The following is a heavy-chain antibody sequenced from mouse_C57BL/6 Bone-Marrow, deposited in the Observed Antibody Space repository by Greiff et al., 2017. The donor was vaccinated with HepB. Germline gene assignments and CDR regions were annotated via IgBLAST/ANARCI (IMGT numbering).Heavy chain of an antibody. CDR2: IDPSDSYT. V-gene: IGHV1-59*01. CDR1: GYTFTSYW. J-gene: IGHJ4*01. Sequence: QVQLKQPGAELVRPGTSVKLSCKASGYTFTSYWMHWVKQRPGQGLEWIGVIDPSDSYTHYNQKFKGKATLTVDTSSSTAYMQLSSLTSEDSAVYYCAKPYDYWALDYWRQGTSVPVSS. D-gene: IGHD6-5*01. CDR3: AKPYDYWALDY.